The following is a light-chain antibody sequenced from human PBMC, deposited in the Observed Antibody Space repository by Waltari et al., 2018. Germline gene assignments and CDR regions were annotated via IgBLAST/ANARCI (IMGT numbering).Light chain of an antibody. CDR1: QSVSSD. V-gene: IGKV3-15*01. Sequence: EMVMTQSPATLSVSPGERATLSCRASQSVSSDLAWYQQKSGQAPRLLIYAASNRANGIPARFNGGGSGTEFTLTISSLQSGDSAVYYCQQYNNWPLTFGQGTKVEIK. J-gene: IGKJ1*01. CDR2: AAS. CDR3: QQYNNWPLT.